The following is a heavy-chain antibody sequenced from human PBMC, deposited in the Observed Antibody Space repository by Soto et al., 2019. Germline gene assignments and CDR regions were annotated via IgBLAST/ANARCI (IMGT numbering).Heavy chain of an antibody. J-gene: IGHJ6*02. CDR3: XXXNRXXNYAFYYYGLDV. V-gene: IGHV4-59*01. CDR1: GVSISDYY. D-gene: IGHD1-7*01. Sequence: QVQLQESGPGLVKPSETLSLTCAVSGVSISDYYWSWIRQPPGKGLEWVGYIHYSGSTKYNPSLKSRLTTSVDTSKNQFSLRLSXVTAXXTAVXXCXXXNRXXNYAFYYYGLDVWGHGTTVTVSS. CDR2: IHYSGST.